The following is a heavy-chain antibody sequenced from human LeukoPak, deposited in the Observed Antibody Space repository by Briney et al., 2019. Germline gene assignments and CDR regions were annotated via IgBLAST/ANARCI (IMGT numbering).Heavy chain of an antibody. V-gene: IGHV3-48*01. CDR3: ARDSRSSGSNWFDP. CDR1: GFTFSSYS. CDR2: ISSSSSTI. Sequence: GGSLRLSCAASGFTFSSYSMNWVRQAPGKGLEWVSYISSSSSTIYYADSVKGRFTISRDNAKNSLYLQMNSLRAEDTAVYYCARDSRSSGSNWFDPWGQGTLVTVSS. D-gene: IGHD3-22*01. J-gene: IGHJ5*02.